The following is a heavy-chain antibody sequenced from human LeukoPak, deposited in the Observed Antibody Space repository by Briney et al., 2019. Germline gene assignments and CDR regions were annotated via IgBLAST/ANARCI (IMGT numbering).Heavy chain of an antibody. CDR3: ARVALYDSSGYYCDY. D-gene: IGHD3-22*01. V-gene: IGHV3-11*01. J-gene: IGHJ4*02. CDR1: GFTFSDYY. CDR2: ISSSGSTI. Sequence: GGSLRLSCAASGFTFSDYYMSWIRQAPGKGLEWVSYISSSGSTIYYADSVKGRFTISRDNAKNSLYLQMNSLRAEDTAVYYCARVALYDSSGYYCDYWGQGTLVTLSS.